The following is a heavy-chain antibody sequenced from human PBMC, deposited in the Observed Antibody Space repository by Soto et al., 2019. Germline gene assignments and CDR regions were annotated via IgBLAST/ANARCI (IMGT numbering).Heavy chain of an antibody. D-gene: IGHD1-7*01. CDR2: ISGSGGST. CDR3: AKGELGTDY. V-gene: IGHV3-23*01. CDR1: GFIFNNYA. Sequence: EVQLLESGGGLVQPGESPRLSCAASGFIFNNYAMSWVRQAPGKGLEWVSSISGSGGSTYYADSVKGRFTISRDNSKNTLYLQMNSLRAEDTAIYYCAKGELGTDYWGQGTLVTVSS. J-gene: IGHJ4*02.